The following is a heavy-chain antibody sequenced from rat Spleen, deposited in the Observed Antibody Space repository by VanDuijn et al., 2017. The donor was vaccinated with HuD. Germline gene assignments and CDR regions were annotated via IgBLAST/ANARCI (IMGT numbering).Heavy chain of an antibody. D-gene: IGHD4-3*01. CDR3: ARHNSGYGYFDY. CDR2: ISYDGSSP. CDR1: GFTFSNYG. V-gene: IGHV5-29*01. Sequence: EVQLVESGGGLVQPGRSLKLSCAASGFTFSNYGMHWIRQAPTKGLEWVATISYDGSSPYYRDSVKGRFTISRDNAKSTLYLQMDSLRSEDTATYYCARHNSGYGYFDYWGQGVMVTVSS. J-gene: IGHJ2*01.